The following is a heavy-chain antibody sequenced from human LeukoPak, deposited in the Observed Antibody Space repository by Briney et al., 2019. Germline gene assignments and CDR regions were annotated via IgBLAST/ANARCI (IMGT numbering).Heavy chain of an antibody. CDR1: GYTFTRYY. J-gene: IGHJ4*02. CDR3: PRALYRSSWYSGY. V-gene: IGHV1-2*02. D-gene: IGHD6-13*01. Sequence: ASVKVSCKASGYTFTRYYMHWVRQAPGQGLEWMGWINPNSGGTNYAQKFQGRVTMTRDTSISTAYMELSRLRSDDTAVYYCPRALYRSSWYSGYWGQGTLVTVTS. CDR2: INPNSGGT.